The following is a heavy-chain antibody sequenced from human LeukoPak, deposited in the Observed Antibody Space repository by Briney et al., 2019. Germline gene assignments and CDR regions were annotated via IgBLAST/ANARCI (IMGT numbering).Heavy chain of an antibody. V-gene: IGHV3-23*01. CDR2: FSGSGGRT. Sequence: GGSLRLSCAASGFTFSSYGMSWVRQAPGKGLEWVSSFSGSGGRTYFADSVKGRFTISRDNSKNTLYLQMNSLRAEDTAVYYCAKDPTPLYSSSWYVDAFDIWGQGTMVTVSS. D-gene: IGHD6-13*01. CDR1: GFTFSSYG. J-gene: IGHJ3*02. CDR3: AKDPTPLYSSSWYVDAFDI.